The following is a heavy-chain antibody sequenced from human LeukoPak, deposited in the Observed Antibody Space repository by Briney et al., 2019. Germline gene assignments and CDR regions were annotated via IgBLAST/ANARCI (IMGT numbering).Heavy chain of an antibody. D-gene: IGHD5-18*01. V-gene: IGHV3-30*02. Sequence: GGSLRLSCAASGFTFSSYDMHWVRQAPGKGLEWVAFIRYDGSNKYHADSVKGRFTISRDNSKNTLYLQMNSLRAEDTAVYYCAKDGGGSGYSYGFPYWGQGTLVTVSS. CDR3: AKDGGGSGYSYGFPY. CDR1: GFTFSSYD. CDR2: IRYDGSNK. J-gene: IGHJ4*02.